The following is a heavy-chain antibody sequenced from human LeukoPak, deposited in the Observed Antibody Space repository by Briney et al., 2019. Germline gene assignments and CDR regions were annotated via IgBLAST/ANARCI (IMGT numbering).Heavy chain of an antibody. J-gene: IGHJ4*02. CDR2: IYTSGST. D-gene: IGHD5-24*01. V-gene: IGHV4-4*09. Sequence: PSETLSLTCTVSGGSISSYYWSWIRQPPGKGLEWIGYIYTSGSTNYNPSLESRVTISVDTSKNQFSLKLSSVTAADTAVYYCARNGDGYFDYWGQGTLVTVSS. CDR3: ARNGDGYFDY. CDR1: GGSISSYY.